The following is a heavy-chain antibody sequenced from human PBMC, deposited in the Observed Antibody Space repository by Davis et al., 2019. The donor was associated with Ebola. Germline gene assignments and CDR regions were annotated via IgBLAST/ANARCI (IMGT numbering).Heavy chain of an antibody. CDR2: ISSEGDDK. Sequence: PGGSLRLSCTISGFSFTTFSIHWVRQSPGRGLQWVAVISSEGDDKSFADSVQGRFSISRDNSKNTLNNTVSLHMSDLREDDTAVYYCAGGGWDLAGTALDHWGQGTLVTVSS. CDR3: AGGGWDLAGTALDH. V-gene: IGHV3-30-3*01. D-gene: IGHD1-26*01. CDR1: GFSFTTFS. J-gene: IGHJ4*02.